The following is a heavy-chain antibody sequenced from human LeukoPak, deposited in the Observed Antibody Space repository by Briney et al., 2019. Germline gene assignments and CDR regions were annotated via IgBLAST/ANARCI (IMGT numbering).Heavy chain of an antibody. J-gene: IGHJ4*02. CDR3: AKEYCGGGRCNDDFFDY. CDR1: GFTFSDYG. CDR2: ISYDENTK. V-gene: IGHV3-30*18. Sequence: GGSLRLSCAASGFTFSDYGMHWVRQAPGEGLEWVAVISYDENTKYYADSVKGRFTISRDNSKNTVYLQMNSLRAEDTAVYYCAKEYCGGGRCNDDFFDYWGQGTLVTVSS. D-gene: IGHD2-15*01.